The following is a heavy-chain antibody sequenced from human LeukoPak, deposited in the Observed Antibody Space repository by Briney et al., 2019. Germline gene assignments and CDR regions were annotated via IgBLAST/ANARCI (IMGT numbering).Heavy chain of an antibody. Sequence: GGSLRLSCAASGFTFSSYAMSWVRQAPGKGLEWVSAISGSGGSTYYADSVKGRFTISRNNSKNTLYLQMNSLRAEDTAVYYCAKEGLDYYGSGSLDYWGQGTLVTVSS. J-gene: IGHJ4*02. CDR3: AKEGLDYYGSGSLDY. D-gene: IGHD3-10*01. CDR2: ISGSGGST. CDR1: GFTFSSYA. V-gene: IGHV3-23*01.